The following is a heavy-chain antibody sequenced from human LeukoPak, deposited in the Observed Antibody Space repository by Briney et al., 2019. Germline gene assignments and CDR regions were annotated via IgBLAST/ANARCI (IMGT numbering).Heavy chain of an antibody. CDR1: GYSFTSYW. Sequence: GESLKISCKGSGYSFTSYWIGWVRQMPGKGLEWMGIIYPGDSDTRYSPSFQGQVTISADKSISTAYLQWSSLKASDTAMYYCAGRHGTGTEPNWFDPWGQGTLVTVSS. CDR3: AGRHGTGTEPNWFDP. D-gene: IGHD1-1*01. J-gene: IGHJ5*02. V-gene: IGHV5-51*01. CDR2: IYPGDSDT.